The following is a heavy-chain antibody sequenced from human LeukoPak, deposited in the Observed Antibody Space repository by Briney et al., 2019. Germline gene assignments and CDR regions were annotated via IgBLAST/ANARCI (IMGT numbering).Heavy chain of an antibody. CDR3: ARLMGY. J-gene: IGHJ4*02. CDR2: IYHSGST. V-gene: IGHV4-38-2*01. D-gene: IGHD2-8*01. CDR1: GYSISSGYY. Sequence: PSESLSLTCAVSGYSISSGYYWGGIRQPPVKGLEWIGSIYHSGSTYYNPYLKSRVTISVDTSKNQFSLNLSSVTSADTAVYYCARLMGYWGQGTLVTVSS.